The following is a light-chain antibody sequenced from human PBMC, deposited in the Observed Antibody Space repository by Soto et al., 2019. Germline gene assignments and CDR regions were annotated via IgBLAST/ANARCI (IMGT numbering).Light chain of an antibody. V-gene: IGKV3D-20*02. J-gene: IGKJ5*01. CDR3: QQRSNWPLIT. Sequence: GTLSLSPGERATLSCRSIESVRSTYLAWYQQKRGQAPRLLIYEASSRATGIPARFSGSGSGTDFTLTISSLEPEDFAVYYCQQRSNWPLITFGQGTRLEIK. CDR1: ESVRSTY. CDR2: EAS.